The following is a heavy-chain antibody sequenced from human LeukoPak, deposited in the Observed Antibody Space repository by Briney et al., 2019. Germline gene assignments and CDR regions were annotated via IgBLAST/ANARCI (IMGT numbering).Heavy chain of an antibody. CDR1: GDSIRSGHSY. CDR2: IYYVGSP. J-gene: IGHJ6*02. CDR3: ARLPITKRAMDV. Sequence: SETLSLTCSVSGDSIRSGHSYWGWIRQDPRKGLEWIASIYYVGSPHYNPSLNSRRVTMSVDTTKNQFSLTLTSVTAADTAIYYCARLPITKRAMDVWGQGTTVTVSS. D-gene: IGHD3-3*01. V-gene: IGHV4-39*01.